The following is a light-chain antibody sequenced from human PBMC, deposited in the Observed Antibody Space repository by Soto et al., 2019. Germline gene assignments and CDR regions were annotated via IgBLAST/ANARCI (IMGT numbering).Light chain of an antibody. CDR1: QSVNSNY. Sequence: EIVLTQSPGTLSLSPGERATLSCRASQSVNSNYLAWYQHKPGQAPRLLIYGASHRATGIPDRFSGSGSGTDFTLTISRLEPEDFAVYYCQQYGNSPQTFGQGTKVEIK. J-gene: IGKJ1*01. V-gene: IGKV3-20*01. CDR2: GAS. CDR3: QQYGNSPQT.